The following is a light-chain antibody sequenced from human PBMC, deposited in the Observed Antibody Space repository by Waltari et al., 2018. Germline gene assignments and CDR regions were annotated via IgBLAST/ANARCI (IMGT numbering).Light chain of an antibody. V-gene: IGLV8-61*01. CDR1: SGSVSTTSY. CDR3: ALYMGSGIWV. J-gene: IGLJ3*02. CDR2: KAN. Sequence: QTVVTQEPSLSVSPGGTVTLTCALSSGSVSTTSYATWYQQTPGQAPRTLVYKANARSSGVPDRFSGSILGNTAALTITGAQADDESDYYCALYMGSGIWVFGGWTKLTVL.